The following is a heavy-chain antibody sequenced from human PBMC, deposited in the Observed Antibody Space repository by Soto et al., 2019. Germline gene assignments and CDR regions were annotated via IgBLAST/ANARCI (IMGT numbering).Heavy chain of an antibody. CDR3: ARPNLVPAATGDDAFDI. V-gene: IGHV4-39*01. J-gene: IGHJ3*02. CDR1: GGSISSSSYY. CDR2: IYYSGST. Sequence: QLQLQESGPGLVKASATLSLTCTVSGGSISSSSYYWGWIRQPPGKGLEWIGSIYYSGSTYYNPSLKSRVTISVDTSKNQFSLKLSSVTAADTAVYYCARPNLVPAATGDDAFDIWGQGTMVTVSS. D-gene: IGHD2-2*01.